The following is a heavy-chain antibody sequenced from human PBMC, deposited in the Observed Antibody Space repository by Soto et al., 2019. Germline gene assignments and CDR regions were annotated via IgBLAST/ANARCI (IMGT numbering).Heavy chain of an antibody. CDR2: IWSDGYKK. V-gene: IGHV3-33*01. J-gene: IGHJ4*02. CDR1: GFTFSTYA. Sequence: GGSLRLSCAASGFTFSTYAMHWVRQAPGKGLEWVAFIWSDGYKKRYADSVEGRFIITRDNSKNRLYLEIDSLRVEDTAVYYCARDKGAPTYFFDYWGQGTLVTVSS. D-gene: IGHD1-26*01. CDR3: ARDKGAPTYFFDY.